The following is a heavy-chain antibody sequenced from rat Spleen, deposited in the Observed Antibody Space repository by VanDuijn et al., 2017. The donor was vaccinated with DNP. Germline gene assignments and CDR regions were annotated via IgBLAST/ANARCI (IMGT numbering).Heavy chain of an antibody. D-gene: IGHD4-3*01. V-gene: IGHV5-22*01. J-gene: IGHJ2*01. CDR2: IGSAAYAP. Sequence: EVQLVVTGGGLVQPGRSLKLSCAASGFTFSAYYMAWVRQAPAKGLEWVAYIGSAAYAPYYGDSVKGRFTISRDNAKSTLYLQMNSLRSEDMATYYCVRWNSGHFDYWGQGVMVTVSS. CDR3: VRWNSGHFDY. CDR1: GFTFSAYY.